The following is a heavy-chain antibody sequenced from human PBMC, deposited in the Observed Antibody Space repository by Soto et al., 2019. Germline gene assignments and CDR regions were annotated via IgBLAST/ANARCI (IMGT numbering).Heavy chain of an antibody. CDR2: MSYDAKNK. J-gene: IGHJ6*02. Sequence: QVQLVESGGGVVQPGRSLRLSCAASGFSFSSYAIHWVRQAPGKGLEWVAVMSYDAKNKYYAGSVKGRFTISRDNSKNMLYLQMNNLRAADTAVYYCARDYYDSSTYYQYYYYYYGMDVWGQGTTVTVSS. D-gene: IGHD3-22*01. CDR1: GFSFSSYA. V-gene: IGHV3-30*04. CDR3: ARDYYDSSTYYQYYYYYYGMDV.